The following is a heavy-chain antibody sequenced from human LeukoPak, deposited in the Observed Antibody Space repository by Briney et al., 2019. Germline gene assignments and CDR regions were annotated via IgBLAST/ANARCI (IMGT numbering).Heavy chain of an antibody. V-gene: IGHV3-33*01. D-gene: IGHD6-13*01. J-gene: IGHJ6*02. CDR3: ARVGVAPGTPYYYGMDV. Sequence: GGSLRLSCAASGFIFSGYGMHWVRQAPGKGLEWVAVIWYDGSNKDYADSVKGRFTISRDNSKNTLYLQMNSLRVEDTAVYYCARVGVAPGTPYYYGMDVWGQGTTVTVSS. CDR1: GFIFSGYG. CDR2: IWYDGSNK.